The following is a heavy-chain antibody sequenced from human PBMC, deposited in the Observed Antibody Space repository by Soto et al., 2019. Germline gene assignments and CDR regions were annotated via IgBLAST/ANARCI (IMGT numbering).Heavy chain of an antibody. CDR2: ISFDGSNN. V-gene: IGHV3-30-3*01. J-gene: IGHJ4*02. CDR1: KFTFSDYA. CDR3: ARDTGKGYCSGGYCYAPDY. Sequence: QVQLVESGGGVVQPGRSLRLSCAASKFTFSDYAMHWVRQAPGKGLEWVALISFDGSNNYYADSLKGRFTISRDNSNNTLFLVMNSLRDEDTAVYYCARDTGKGYCSGGYCYAPDYWGQGTLVTVSS. D-gene: IGHD2-15*01.